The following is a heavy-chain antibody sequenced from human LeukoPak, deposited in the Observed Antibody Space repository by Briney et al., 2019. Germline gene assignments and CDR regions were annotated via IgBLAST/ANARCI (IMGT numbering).Heavy chain of an antibody. J-gene: IGHJ4*02. CDR1: GYTFADYF. V-gene: IGHV1-2*02. D-gene: IGHD2-2*01. Sequence: ASVKVSCKASGYTFADYFMHWVRLAPGHGREWMGWINPNIGITDFAQEFQGRVTMTRETSISTVYMELRRLTSDDTAVYYCARRKDIVLVPAAFDFWGQGTLVTVSS. CDR3: ARRKDIVLVPAAFDF. CDR2: INPNIGIT.